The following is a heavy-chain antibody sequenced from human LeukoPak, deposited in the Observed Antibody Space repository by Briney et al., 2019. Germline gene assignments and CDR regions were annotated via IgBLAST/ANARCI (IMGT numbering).Heavy chain of an antibody. CDR1: GYTFTSYG. Sequence: ASVKVSCKASGYTFTSYGISWVRQAPGQGLEWMGWISAYNGNTNYAQKLQGRVTMTTDTSTSTAYMELRSLRSDDTAVYYCARDGDGGVVAAHYYYYYGMDVWGKGTTVTVSS. CDR3: ARDGDGGVVAAHYYYYYGMDV. CDR2: ISAYNGNT. V-gene: IGHV1-18*04. D-gene: IGHD2-15*01. J-gene: IGHJ6*04.